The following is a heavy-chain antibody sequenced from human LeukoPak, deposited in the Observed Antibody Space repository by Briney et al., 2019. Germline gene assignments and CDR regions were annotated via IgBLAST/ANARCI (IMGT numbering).Heavy chain of an antibody. V-gene: IGHV1-18*01. D-gene: IGHD3-22*01. CDR1: GYTFTNYG. J-gene: IGHJ4*02. CDR3: ARGGPYYDSSGYEY. CDR2: ISAHNGNT. Sequence: ASVKVSCKASGYTFTNYGITWVRQAPGQGLEWMGWISAHNGNTNYAQKLQGRVTMTTDTSTSTAYMELRSLRSDDTAVYYCARGGPYYDSSGYEYWGQGTLVTVSS.